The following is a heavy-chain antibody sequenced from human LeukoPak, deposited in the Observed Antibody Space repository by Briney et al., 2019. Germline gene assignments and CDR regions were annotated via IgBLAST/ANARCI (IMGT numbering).Heavy chain of an antibody. V-gene: IGHV3-21*01. CDR3: ARDRDNYYDSSGSFDY. Sequence: GGSLRLSCAASGFTFSSYSMNWVRQAPGKGLEWVSSISSSSSYIYYADSVKGRFTISRDNAKNSLYLQMNSLRAEDTAVYYCARDRDNYYDSSGSFDYWGQGTLVTVSS. J-gene: IGHJ4*02. CDR2: ISSSSSYI. D-gene: IGHD3-22*01. CDR1: GFTFSSYS.